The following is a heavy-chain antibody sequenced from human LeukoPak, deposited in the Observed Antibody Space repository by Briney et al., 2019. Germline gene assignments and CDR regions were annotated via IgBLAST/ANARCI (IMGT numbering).Heavy chain of an antibody. V-gene: IGHV4-59*08. D-gene: IGHD6-13*01. Sequence: PSETLSLTCTVSGGSISSYYWSWIRQPPGKGLEWIGYICYSGSTNYNPSLKSRVTISVDTSTNHFSLKLSSVTAADTAVYYCARLYTSSWYGFDYWGQGTLVTVSS. CDR3: ARLYTSSWYGFDY. CDR1: GGSISSYY. CDR2: ICYSGST. J-gene: IGHJ4*02.